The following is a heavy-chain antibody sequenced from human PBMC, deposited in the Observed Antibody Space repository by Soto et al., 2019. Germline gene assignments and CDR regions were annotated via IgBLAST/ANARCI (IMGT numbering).Heavy chain of an antibody. CDR1: GYTFTSYG. Sequence: QVQLVQSGAEVKKPGASVKVSCKASGYTFTSYGISWVRQAPGQGLEWMGWISAYNGNTNYAQKLQGRGTMTTDTSTSTAYMELRSLRSDDTAVYYCARVRIAARHRAYYYYYYYMDVWGKGTTVTVSS. CDR3: ARVRIAARHRAYYYYYYYMDV. CDR2: ISAYNGNT. V-gene: IGHV1-18*01. J-gene: IGHJ6*03. D-gene: IGHD6-6*01.